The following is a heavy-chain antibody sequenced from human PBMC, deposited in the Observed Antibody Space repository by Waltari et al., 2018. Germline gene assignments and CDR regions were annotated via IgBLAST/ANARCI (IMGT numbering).Heavy chain of an antibody. V-gene: IGHV3-7*01. Sequence: EVQLVESGGGLVQPGGSLRLSCAASGFTFSSYWMSWVRQAPGRGLEWVANVKQVGSEKYYVYSVKGRFTISRDNARNSLYLQMNSLRAEDTAVYYCARDIGGFWSGYSMVGYYYGMDVWGQGTTVTVSS. CDR1: GFTFSSYW. J-gene: IGHJ6*02. CDR2: VKQVGSEK. CDR3: ARDIGGFWSGYSMVGYYYGMDV. D-gene: IGHD3-3*01.